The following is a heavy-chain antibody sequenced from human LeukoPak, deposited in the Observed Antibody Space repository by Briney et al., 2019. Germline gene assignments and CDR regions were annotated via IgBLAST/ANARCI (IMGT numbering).Heavy chain of an antibody. J-gene: IGHJ4*02. CDR2: IKESGSEK. CDR3: ARGWGEKGRCRAGTCNNPEFDY. Sequence: PGGSLRLSCAASAFTFSNYWMNWVRQAPGKGLEWVANIKESGSEKYYMDSVKGRFTISRDNAKDSLYLQMNSLRVEDTAVYYCARGWGEKGRCRAGTCNNPEFDYWGQGTLVTVSS. D-gene: IGHD3-16*01. CDR1: AFTFSNYW. V-gene: IGHV3-7*01.